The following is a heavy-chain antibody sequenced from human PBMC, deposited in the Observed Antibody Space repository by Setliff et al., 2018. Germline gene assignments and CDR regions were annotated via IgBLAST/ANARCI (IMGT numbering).Heavy chain of an antibody. J-gene: IGHJ4*02. CDR1: GYSISSGYI. V-gene: IGHV4-38-2*02. Sequence: PSETLSLTCTVSGYSISSGYIWGWIRQPPGKGLEWVGNIGHTGSINYNPSLKSRLTISRDTSKNQVSLRLNSVTATDTAVYYCARDLGHGGDSDYWGQGIQVTVSS. CDR2: IGHTGSI. CDR3: ARDLGHGGDSDY. D-gene: IGHD2-21*02.